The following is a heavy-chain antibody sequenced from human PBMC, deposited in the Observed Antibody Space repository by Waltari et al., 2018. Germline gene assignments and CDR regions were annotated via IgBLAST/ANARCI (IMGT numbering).Heavy chain of an antibody. Sequence: QVQLQESGPGLVKPSETPSLTCTVSGSSISSGYYWGRIRQPPGKGLEWIGSIYHSGSTYYNPSLKSRVTISVDTSKNQFSLKLSSVTAADTAVYYCARDRNGGKGIFDYWGQGTLVTVSS. V-gene: IGHV4-38-2*02. CDR2: IYHSGST. D-gene: IGHD2-15*01. CDR1: GSSISSGYY. CDR3: ARDRNGGKGIFDY. J-gene: IGHJ4*02.